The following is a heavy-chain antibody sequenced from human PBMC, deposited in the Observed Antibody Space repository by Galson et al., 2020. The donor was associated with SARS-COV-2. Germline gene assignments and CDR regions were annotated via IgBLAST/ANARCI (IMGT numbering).Heavy chain of an antibody. CDR1: GYSVSTTNY. CDR2: IYPNGRT. D-gene: IGHD2-21*02. J-gene: IGHJ2*01. CDR3: ARQGVNMIVLVTVTGWFFDL. V-gene: IGHV4-38-2*01. Sequence: SATLSLTCAVSGYSVSTTNYWGWVRLAPGKGLERIGSIYPNGRTYYNPSLESRVTISVDTSRNQFSLTLASVTAADTAFYYCARQGVNMIVLVTVTGWFFDLWGRGTLVTVSS.